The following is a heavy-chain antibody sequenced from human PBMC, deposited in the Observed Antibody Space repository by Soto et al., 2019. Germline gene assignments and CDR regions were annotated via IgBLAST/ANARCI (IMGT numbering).Heavy chain of an antibody. V-gene: IGHV4-34*01. CDR2: INHSGNA. D-gene: IGHD1-26*01. Sequence: PSEILSLTCGVYGGSFRDYYWNWIRQPPGKGLEWIGEINHSGNANYNPSLKSRVTISVDTSKNQISLKLSSVTAADTAVYYCARGRQFGGRYRSYYYFGKDVWGQGTTVTVSS. J-gene: IGHJ6*02. CDR1: GGSFRDYY. CDR3: ARGRQFGGRYRSYYYFGKDV.